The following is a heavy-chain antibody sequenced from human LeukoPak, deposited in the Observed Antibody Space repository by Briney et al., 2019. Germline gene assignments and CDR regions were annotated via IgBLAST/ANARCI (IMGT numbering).Heavy chain of an antibody. CDR2: INDDGSDT. CDR3: VRGGPSTWS. D-gene: IGHD2-15*01. CDR1: GFTFKLYW. J-gene: IGHJ5*02. Sequence: GGSLRLSCAGSGFTFKLYWMHWVRQVPGKGPVWVSRINDDGSDTIYADSVRGRFTISRDDAKNTVYLQMNNLRAEDTAVYYCVRGGPSTWSWGQGTLVTVSS. V-gene: IGHV3-74*01.